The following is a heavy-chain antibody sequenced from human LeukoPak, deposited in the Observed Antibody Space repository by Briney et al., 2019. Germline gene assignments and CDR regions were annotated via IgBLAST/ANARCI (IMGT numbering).Heavy chain of an antibody. CDR3: AKDLSTVVTSSPDY. CDR2: ISYDGSNK. V-gene: IGHV3-30*18. CDR1: GFTFSSYG. Sequence: GGSLRLSCAASGFTFSSYGMHWVRQAPGKGLEWVAVISYDGSNKYYADSVKGRFTISRDNSKNTLYLQMNSLRAEDTAVYYCAKDLSTVVTSSPDYWGQGTLVTVSS. J-gene: IGHJ4*02. D-gene: IGHD4-23*01.